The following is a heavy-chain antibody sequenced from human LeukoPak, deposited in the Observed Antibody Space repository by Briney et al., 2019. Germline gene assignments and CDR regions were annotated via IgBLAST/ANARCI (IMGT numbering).Heavy chain of an antibody. CDR2: IYYSGST. V-gene: IGHV4-59*08. J-gene: IGHJ5*02. Sequence: SETLSLTCTVSGGSISSYYWSWIRQPPGKGLEWIGYIYYSGSTNYNPSLKSRVTISVDTSKNQFSLTLTSVTAADTAVYYCARHDNYGDYTLGSWGQGTLVAVSS. CDR1: GGSISSYY. D-gene: IGHD4-17*01. CDR3: ARHDNYGDYTLGS.